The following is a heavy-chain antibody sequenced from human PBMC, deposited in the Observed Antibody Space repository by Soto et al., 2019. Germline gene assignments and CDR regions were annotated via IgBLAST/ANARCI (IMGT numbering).Heavy chain of an antibody. CDR1: GFTFSSYA. V-gene: IGHV3-23*01. J-gene: IGHJ6*02. Sequence: GSLRLSCAASGFTFSSYAMSWVRQAPGKGLEWVSAISGSGGSTYYADSVKGRFTISRDNSKNTLYLQMNSLRAEDTAVYYCAKDIRYCSSTSCYHYYYGMDVWGQGTTVTVSS. CDR2: ISGSGGST. CDR3: AKDIRYCSSTSCYHYYYGMDV. D-gene: IGHD2-2*01.